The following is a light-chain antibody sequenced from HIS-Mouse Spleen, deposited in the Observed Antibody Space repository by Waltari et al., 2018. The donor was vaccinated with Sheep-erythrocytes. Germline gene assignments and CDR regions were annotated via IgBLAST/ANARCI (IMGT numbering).Light chain of an antibody. Sequence: QSALTQPRSVSGSPGPSVTIPCTGTSSDVGGHHYVSWYQQHPGKAPKLMIYDVSKRPSGVPDRFSGSKSGNTASLTISGLQAEDEADYYCCSYAGSYNHVFATGTKVTVL. J-gene: IGLJ1*01. CDR2: DVS. V-gene: IGLV2-11*01. CDR1: SSDVGGHHY. CDR3: CSYAGSYNHV.